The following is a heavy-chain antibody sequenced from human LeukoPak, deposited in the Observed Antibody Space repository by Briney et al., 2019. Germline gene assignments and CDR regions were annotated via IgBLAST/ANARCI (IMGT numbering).Heavy chain of an antibody. CDR2: IYHSGST. V-gene: IGHV4-38-2*02. CDR1: GYSISSGYY. Sequence: SETLSLTCTVSGYSISSGYYWGWIRQPPGKGLEWIGSIYHSGSTYYNPSLKSRVTISVDTSKNQFSLKLSSVTAADTAVYYCARETYEDNWFDPWGQGTLVTVSS. CDR3: ARETYEDNWFDP. D-gene: IGHD2-8*01. J-gene: IGHJ5*02.